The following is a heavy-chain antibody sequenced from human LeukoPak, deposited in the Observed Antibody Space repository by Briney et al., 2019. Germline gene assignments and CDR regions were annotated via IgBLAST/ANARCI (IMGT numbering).Heavy chain of an antibody. Sequence: GESLKISCNGYGYXFTTDWIGWVRQMPGKGLEWMGVISPGDSDTRYSPSFQGQVTISADKSISTAYLQWSSLEASDTAMYYCARVPSQGGDYNLDHWGQGTLVTVSS. D-gene: IGHD2-21*02. CDR3: ARVPSQGGDYNLDH. CDR2: ISPGDSDT. V-gene: IGHV5-51*01. J-gene: IGHJ4*02. CDR1: GYXFTTDW.